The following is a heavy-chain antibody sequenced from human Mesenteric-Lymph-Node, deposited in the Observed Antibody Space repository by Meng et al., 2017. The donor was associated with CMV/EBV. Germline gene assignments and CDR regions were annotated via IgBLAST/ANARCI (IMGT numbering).Heavy chain of an antibody. V-gene: IGHV3-33*06. CDR1: GFTFSSYG. D-gene: IGHD1-26*01. CDR2: IWFDGSNK. J-gene: IGHJ6*02. Sequence: SLKISCAASGFTFSSYGMHWVRQAPGKGLEWVAVIWFDGSNKYYADSVKGRFTISRDNFKNTLYLQMNSLRAEDTAVYYCAKSQREDDYYYYYGMDVWGQGTTVTVSS. CDR3: AKSQREDDYYYYYGMDV.